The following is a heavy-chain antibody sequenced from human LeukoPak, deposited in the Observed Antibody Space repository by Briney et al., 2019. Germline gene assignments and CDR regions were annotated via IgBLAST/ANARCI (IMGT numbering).Heavy chain of an antibody. CDR3: ARSQSVWAAPGFDV. V-gene: IGHV4-34*01. CDR2: LHESRRT. Sequence: PSETLSLTCSVYTGSLGGYSWTWIRQTPGKGLEWIGELHESRRTDYNPSLKSRVTISRDTSKNQFSLTLTSVTAADTAVYYCARSQSVWAAPGFDVWGQGTLVTVS. D-gene: IGHD7-27*01. CDR1: TGSLGGYS. J-gene: IGHJ3*01.